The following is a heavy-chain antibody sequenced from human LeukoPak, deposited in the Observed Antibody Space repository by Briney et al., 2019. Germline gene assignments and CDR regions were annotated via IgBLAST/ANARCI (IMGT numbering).Heavy chain of an antibody. J-gene: IGHJ5*02. CDR3: ARAGRQWFGEWDNWFDP. Sequence: GASVKVSCKASGYTFTSYYMHWVRQAPGQGLEWMGIIIPSGGSTSYAQKFQGRVTMTRDMSSSTVYMDLSSLRSEDTAVYYCARAGRQWFGEWDNWFDPWGQGTLVTVSS. CDR1: GYTFTSYY. D-gene: IGHD3-10*01. V-gene: IGHV1-46*01. CDR2: IIPSGGST.